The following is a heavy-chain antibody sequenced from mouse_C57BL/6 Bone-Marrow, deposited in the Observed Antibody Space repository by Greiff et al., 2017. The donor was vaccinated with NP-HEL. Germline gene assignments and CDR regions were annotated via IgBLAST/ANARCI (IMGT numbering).Heavy chain of an antibody. V-gene: IGHV3-6*01. CDR1: GYSITSGYY. CDR2: ISYDGSN. CDR3: ARDFLITTVVEGYFDV. Sequence: EVKLQESGPGLVKPSQSLSLTCSVTGYSITSGYYWNWIRQFPGNKLEWMGYISYDGSNNYNPSLKNRISITRDTSKNQFFLKLNSVTTEDTATYYCARDFLITTVVEGYFDVWGTGTTVTVSS. J-gene: IGHJ1*03. D-gene: IGHD1-1*01.